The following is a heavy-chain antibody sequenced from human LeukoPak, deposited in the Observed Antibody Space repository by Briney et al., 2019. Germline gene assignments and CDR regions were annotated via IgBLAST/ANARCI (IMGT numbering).Heavy chain of an antibody. V-gene: IGHV1-18*01. J-gene: IGHJ6*03. CDR2: ISAYNGNT. CDR3: ARGTSYYDSSGYFLGYYYYYYMDA. D-gene: IGHD3-22*01. Sequence: ASVKVSCKASGYTFTSYGISWVRQAPGQGLEWMGWISAYNGNTNYAQKLQGRVTMTTDTSTSTAYMELRSLRSDDTAVYYCARGTSYYDSSGYFLGYYYYYYMDAWGKGTTVTVSS. CDR1: GYTFTSYG.